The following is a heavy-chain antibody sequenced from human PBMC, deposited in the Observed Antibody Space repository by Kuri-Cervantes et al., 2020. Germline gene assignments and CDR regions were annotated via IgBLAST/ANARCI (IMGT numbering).Heavy chain of an antibody. Sequence: GGSLRLSCAASGFTFSSYGMHWVRQAPGKGLEWVAVISYDGSNKYYADSVKGRFTISRDNSKNTLYLQMNSLRAEDTAVYYCASSSGYYDYWGQGTLVTVSS. D-gene: IGHD3-22*01. CDR2: ISYDGSNK. J-gene: IGHJ4*02. CDR3: ASSSGYYDY. CDR1: GFTFSSYG. V-gene: IGHV3-30*03.